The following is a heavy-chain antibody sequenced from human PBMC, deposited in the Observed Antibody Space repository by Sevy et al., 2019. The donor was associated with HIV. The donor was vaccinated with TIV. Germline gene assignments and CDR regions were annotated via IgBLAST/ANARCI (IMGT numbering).Heavy chain of an antibody. CDR1: GFTFSTYA. J-gene: IGHJ6*02. CDR2: ISGGGGNT. D-gene: IGHD3-10*01. CDR3: AKDQGLLWPIYCMDV. Sequence: GGSLRLSCAASGFTFSTYAMYWVRQAPGKGLEYVSAISGGGGNTYYGTSVKGRFTVSRDNAKKTLYLQMGSLRAEDMAVYYCAKDQGLLWPIYCMDVWGQGTTVTVSS. V-gene: IGHV3-64*01.